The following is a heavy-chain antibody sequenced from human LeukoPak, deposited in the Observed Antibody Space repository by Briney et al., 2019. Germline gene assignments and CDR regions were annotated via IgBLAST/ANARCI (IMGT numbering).Heavy chain of an antibody. V-gene: IGHV3-48*01. CDR3: ARVRDAYNYFDY. Sequence: GGSLRLSCAASGFTFSSYSVNWVRQTPGKGLEWVSYIGSGGGTIYYADSVKGRFTISRDNAKNSLYLQMNSLRAGDTAVYYCARVRDAYNYFDYWGQGTLVTASS. D-gene: IGHD1-14*01. CDR1: GFTFSSYS. CDR2: IGSGGGTI. J-gene: IGHJ4*02.